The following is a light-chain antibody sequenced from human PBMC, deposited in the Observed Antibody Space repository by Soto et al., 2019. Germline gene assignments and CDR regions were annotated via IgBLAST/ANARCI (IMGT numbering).Light chain of an antibody. CDR2: EVR. V-gene: IGLV2-14*01. Sequence: QSALTQPASVSGSPGQSITISCTGTSSDVGAYNYVSWYQQHPGKAPKLMIYEVRNRPSGVSDRFSGSRSGNTASLTISGLQAEDEPDYYCSSYTSSSTWVFGGGTKLTVL. CDR3: SSYTSSSTWV. CDR1: SSDVGAYNY. J-gene: IGLJ3*02.